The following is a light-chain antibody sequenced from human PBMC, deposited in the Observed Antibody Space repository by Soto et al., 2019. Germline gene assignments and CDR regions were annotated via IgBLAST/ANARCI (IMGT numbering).Light chain of an antibody. Sequence: QSVLTQPPSASGTRGQRVTISCSGSSSNIGSNTVNWYQQLPGTAPKLLIYSNNLRPSGVPDRFSGSKSGTSASLAISGLQSEDEADYYCEACDDILFWVFGVGTKLTVL. J-gene: IGLJ3*02. V-gene: IGLV1-44*01. CDR3: EACDDILFWV. CDR2: SNN. CDR1: SSNIGSNT.